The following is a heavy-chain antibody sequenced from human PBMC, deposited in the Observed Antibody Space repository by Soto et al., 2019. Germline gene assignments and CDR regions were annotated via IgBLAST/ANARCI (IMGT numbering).Heavy chain of an antibody. J-gene: IGHJ2*01. D-gene: IGHD1-26*01. CDR3: ARDSGGEGWAFDL. CDR1: GGSLSSYS. V-gene: IGHV4-59*01. CDR2: VDYSGTS. Sequence: QVHLQASGPGLVKPSETLSLTCTVSGGSLSSYSWSWIRQSPGGGLEWIGNVDYSGTSNHNPSLKRRVTMSARTSRNQFSLKLTSVTAADTAVYFWARDSGGEGWAFDLWGRGTLMTVSS.